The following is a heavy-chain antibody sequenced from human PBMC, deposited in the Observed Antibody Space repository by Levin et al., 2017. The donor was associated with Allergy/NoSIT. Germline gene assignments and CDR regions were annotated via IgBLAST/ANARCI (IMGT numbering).Heavy chain of an antibody. V-gene: IGHV1-46*02. J-gene: IGHJ1*01. CDR1: GYTLNSNY. D-gene: IGHD2-21*02. Sequence: VASVKVSCKASGYTLNSNYMHWVRLAPGQGLEWMGIIDPNSGGTTYAQKFQGRLTMTRDTSSSTVYMELSSLTSEDTAVYHCARGFGGDAEYFQYWGQGTLVTVSS. CDR3: ARGFGGDAEYFQY. CDR2: IDPNSGGT.